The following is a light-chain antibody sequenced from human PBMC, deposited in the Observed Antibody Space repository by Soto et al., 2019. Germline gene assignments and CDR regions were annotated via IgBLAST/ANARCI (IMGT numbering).Light chain of an antibody. CDR3: QHYGSSPNT. J-gene: IGKJ2*01. Sequence: EIVLTQSPGTLSLYPGERATLSCRASQSVSSSYLAWYQQKPGQAPRLLIYGASSRATGIPDRYSGSGSGTDFTLTISRLEPEDFAVYYWQHYGSSPNTFGQGTKLEIK. CDR2: GAS. CDR1: QSVSSSY. V-gene: IGKV3-20*01.